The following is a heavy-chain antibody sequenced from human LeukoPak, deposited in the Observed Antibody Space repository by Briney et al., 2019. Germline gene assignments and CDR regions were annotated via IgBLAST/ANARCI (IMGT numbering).Heavy chain of an antibody. D-gene: IGHD3-22*01. CDR3: ARGPGEGGSSGYYYGKPEDPAEYYFDY. V-gene: IGHV1-46*01. Sequence: ASVKVSCKASGYTFTSYYMHWVRQAPGQGLEWMGIINPSGGRTSYAQKFQGRVSMTRDMSTSTVYMELSSLRSEDTAVYYCARGPGEGGSSGYYYGKPEDPAEYYFDYWGQGTLVTVSS. CDR2: INPSGGRT. J-gene: IGHJ4*02. CDR1: GYTFTSYY.